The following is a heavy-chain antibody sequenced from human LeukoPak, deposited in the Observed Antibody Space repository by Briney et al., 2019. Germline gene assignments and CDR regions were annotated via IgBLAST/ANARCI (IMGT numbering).Heavy chain of an antibody. CDR1: GGSFSSGSYY. D-gene: IGHD3-22*01. CDR3: ARAVPVVIPFGI. V-gene: IGHV4-61*02. CDR2: IYTSGST. J-gene: IGHJ3*02. Sequence: SEALSLTCAVYGGSFSSGSYYWSWIRQPAGKGLEWIGRIYTSGSTNYNPSLKSRVTISVDTSKNQFSLKLSSVTAADTAVYYCARAVPVVIPFGIWGQGTMVTVSS.